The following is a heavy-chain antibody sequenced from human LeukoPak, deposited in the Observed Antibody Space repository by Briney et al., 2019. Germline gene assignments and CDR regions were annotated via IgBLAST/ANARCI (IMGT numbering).Heavy chain of an antibody. D-gene: IGHD3-10*01. Sequence: GGSLRLSCAASGFTFSDYYMSWIRQAPGKGLEWVSYISSSGSTIYYADSVKGRFTISRDNSKDTLYLQMNSLRAEDTAVYYCASWPGVWYGEDYWGQGTLVTVSS. CDR2: ISSSGSTI. CDR3: ASWPGVWYGEDY. V-gene: IGHV3-11*01. J-gene: IGHJ4*02. CDR1: GFTFSDYY.